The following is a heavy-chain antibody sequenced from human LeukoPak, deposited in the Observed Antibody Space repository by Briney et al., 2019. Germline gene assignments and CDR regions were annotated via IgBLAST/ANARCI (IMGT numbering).Heavy chain of an antibody. CDR2: INYSGST. Sequence: SETLSLTCTVSGGSMSPYHWGWIRKPPGKGLEWTGSINYSGSTNYNPSLKRRVTISVDTSKKQFSLKLSPVPAADTAIYYCARPVPGRLDYWGQGPLLTVAS. V-gene: IGHV4-59*08. D-gene: IGHD6-19*01. CDR1: GGSMSPYH. J-gene: IGHJ4*02. CDR3: ARPVPGRLDY.